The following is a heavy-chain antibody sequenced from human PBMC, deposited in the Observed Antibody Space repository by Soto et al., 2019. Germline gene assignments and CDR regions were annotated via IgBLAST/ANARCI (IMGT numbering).Heavy chain of an antibody. J-gene: IGHJ6*02. V-gene: IGHV3-66*01. Sequence: EVPLVESGGGLVQPGGSLRLSCAASGFTVSSNYMSWVRQAPGKGLEWVSVIYSGGSTYYADSVKGRFTISRDNSKNTLYLQMNSLRAEDTAVYYCARDCSGGSCYSSGMDVWGQGTTVTVSS. CDR2: IYSGGST. D-gene: IGHD2-15*01. CDR3: ARDCSGGSCYSSGMDV. CDR1: GFTVSSNY.